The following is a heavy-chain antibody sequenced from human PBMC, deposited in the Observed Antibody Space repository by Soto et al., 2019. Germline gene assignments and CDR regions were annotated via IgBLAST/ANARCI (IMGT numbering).Heavy chain of an antibody. Sequence: VQLLESGGGLVQPGGSLRLSCAASGFTFSTYAMSWVRQAPGKGLEWVSAISGSGGSTYYADSVKGRFTISRDTSKNTLYLQMDSLRAEDTAVYYCAKVSHIVVVTAIGLFDYWGQGTLVTVSS. CDR2: ISGSGGST. CDR1: GFTFSTYA. J-gene: IGHJ4*02. V-gene: IGHV3-23*01. D-gene: IGHD2-21*02. CDR3: AKVSHIVVVTAIGLFDY.